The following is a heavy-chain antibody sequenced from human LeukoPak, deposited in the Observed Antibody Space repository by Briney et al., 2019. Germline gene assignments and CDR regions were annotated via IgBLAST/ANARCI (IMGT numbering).Heavy chain of an antibody. V-gene: IGHV4-61*02. Sequence: PSETLSLTCTVSGGSISSGSYYWSWIRQPAGRGLEWIGRIYTSGSTNYNPSLKSRVTISVDTSKNQFSLKLISVTAADTAVYYCARATYIAVAGYFDYWGQGTLVTVSS. D-gene: IGHD6-19*01. CDR1: GGSISSGSYY. J-gene: IGHJ4*02. CDR2: IYTSGST. CDR3: ARATYIAVAGYFDY.